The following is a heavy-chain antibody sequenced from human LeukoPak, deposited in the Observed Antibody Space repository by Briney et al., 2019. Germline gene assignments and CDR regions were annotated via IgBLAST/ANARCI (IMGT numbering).Heavy chain of an antibody. V-gene: IGHV3-15*01. D-gene: IGHD1-7*01. CDR2: IKSKADGGTT. CDR1: GFTFSNAW. Sequence: GGSLRLSCAASGFTFSNAWMSWVRQAPGKGLEWVGRIKSKADGGTTDYAAPMKDRFTISRDDSKNTLYLQMNSLKTEDTAVYYCATKLEWYFDLWGRGTLVTVSS. J-gene: IGHJ2*01. CDR3: ATKLEWYFDL.